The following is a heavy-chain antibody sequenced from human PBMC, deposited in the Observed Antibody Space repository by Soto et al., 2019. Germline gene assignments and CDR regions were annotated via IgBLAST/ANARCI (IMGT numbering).Heavy chain of an antibody. D-gene: IGHD3-10*01. Sequence: SETLSLTCAVYGGSFSGYYWSWIRQPPGKGLEWIGEINHSGSTNYNPSLKSRVTISVDTSKNQFSLKLSSVTAADTAVYYCAREGLLWFGGGWFDPWGQGTLVTVSS. CDR1: GGSFSGYY. CDR3: AREGLLWFGGGWFDP. J-gene: IGHJ5*02. V-gene: IGHV4-34*01. CDR2: INHSGST.